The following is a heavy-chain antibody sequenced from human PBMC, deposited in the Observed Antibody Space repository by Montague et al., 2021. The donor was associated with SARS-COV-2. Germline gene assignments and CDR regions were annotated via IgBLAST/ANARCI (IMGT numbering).Heavy chain of an antibody. CDR3: ARMYVPAHGTSAASYSDY. CDR1: RGSISSDDSY. CDR2: ISYSGRT. J-gene: IGHJ4*02. V-gene: IGHV4-31*03. Sequence: TLSLTCIVSRGSISSDDSYWTWIRQHPGKGLEWIGYISYSGRTSYNVSLKSRLTISADTSDNQFSLKLTSMTAADTAVYYCARMYVPAHGTSAASYSDYWGRETLVTVSS. D-gene: IGHD6-13*01.